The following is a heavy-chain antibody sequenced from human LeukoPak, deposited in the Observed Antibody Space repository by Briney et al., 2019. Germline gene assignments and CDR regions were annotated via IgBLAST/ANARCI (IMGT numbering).Heavy chain of an antibody. CDR3: ARHKPAATDY. CDR2: IYPGDSDT. CDR1: GYTFTNYW. V-gene: IGHV5-51*01. Sequence: PGESLQISCPGSGYTFTNYWIAWVRPVPGQGLEWMGAIYPGDSDTRYTPSFQGQVTISADKSSSTAYLQWSSLKASDTAMYYCARHKPAATDYWGQGTLITVSS. J-gene: IGHJ4*02. D-gene: IGHD6-13*01.